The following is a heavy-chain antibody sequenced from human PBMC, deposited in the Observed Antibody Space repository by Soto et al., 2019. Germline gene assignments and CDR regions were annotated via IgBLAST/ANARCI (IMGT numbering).Heavy chain of an antibody. J-gene: IGHJ4*02. Sequence: ASVKVSCKASGFTFTSSAVQWVRQARGQRLEWIGWIVVGSGNTNYAQKFQERVTITRDMSTSTAYMELSSLRSEDTAVYYCAAATLYYYDSSGSLDYWGQGTLVTSPQ. CDR2: IVVGSGNT. CDR3: AAATLYYYDSSGSLDY. V-gene: IGHV1-58*01. CDR1: GFTFTSSA. D-gene: IGHD3-22*01.